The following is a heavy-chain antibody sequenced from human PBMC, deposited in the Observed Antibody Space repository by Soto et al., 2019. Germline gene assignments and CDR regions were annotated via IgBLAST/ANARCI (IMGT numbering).Heavy chain of an antibody. V-gene: IGHV4-31*03. CDR1: RGSIISEGYY. CDR2: IYYSGST. Sequence: PSETLSLTCTVSRGSIISEGYYWNWIRQHPGKGLEWIGYIYYSGSTYYNASLKSRVTISIDTSNNQFSLKMRSVTGADTAVYYCARDYYYGVDVWGQGTTVTVSS. J-gene: IGHJ6*01. CDR3: ARDYYYGVDV.